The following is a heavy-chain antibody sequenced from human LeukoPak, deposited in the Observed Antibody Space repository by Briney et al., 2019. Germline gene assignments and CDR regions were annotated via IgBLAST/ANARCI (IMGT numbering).Heavy chain of an antibody. V-gene: IGHV4-34*01. D-gene: IGHD1-26*01. CDR3: AREGDSGSYLY. Sequence: SETLSLTCAVYGGSFSDYYWSWIRQPPGKGLEWIGEINHSGSTNHNPSLKSRVTISVDTSKNQFSLRLSSVTAADTAVYYCAREGDSGSYLYWGQGTLVTVSS. CDR2: INHSGST. J-gene: IGHJ4*02. CDR1: GGSFSDYY.